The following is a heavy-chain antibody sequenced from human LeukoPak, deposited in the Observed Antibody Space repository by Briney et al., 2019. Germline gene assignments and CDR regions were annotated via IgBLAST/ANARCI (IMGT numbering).Heavy chain of an antibody. D-gene: IGHD1-26*01. CDR2: IGVFNGNR. Sequence: ASVKVSCKTPGYTFSRYGFSWVRQAPGQWLEWIGWIGVFNGNRNYAKSVQGRITLTADTSTNTTYMELRSLTSDDTAVYFCGRDWDWHVQFWGQGTLITVSS. V-gene: IGHV1-18*01. CDR3: GRDWDWHVQF. J-gene: IGHJ4*02. CDR1: GYTFSRYG.